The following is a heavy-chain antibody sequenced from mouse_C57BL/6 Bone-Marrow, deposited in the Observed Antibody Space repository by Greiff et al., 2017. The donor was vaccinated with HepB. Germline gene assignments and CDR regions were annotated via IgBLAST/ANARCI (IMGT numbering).Heavy chain of an antibody. D-gene: IGHD2-3*01. Sequence: EVQLQESGPGLVKPSQTVFLTCTVTGISITTGNYRWSWIRQFPGNKLEWIGYIYYSGTITYNPSLTSRTTITRDTPKNQFFLEMNSLTAEDTATYYCARDIYDGYYDGHFDYWGQGTTLTVSS. CDR1: GISITTGNYR. J-gene: IGHJ2*01. CDR3: ARDIYDGYYDGHFDY. CDR2: IYYSGTI. V-gene: IGHV3-5*01.